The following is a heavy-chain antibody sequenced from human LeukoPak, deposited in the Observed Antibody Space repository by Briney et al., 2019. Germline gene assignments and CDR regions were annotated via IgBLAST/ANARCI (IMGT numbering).Heavy chain of an antibody. Sequence: SETLSLTCTVSGGSISSSSYYWGWIRQPPGKGLEWIGSIYYSGSTYYNPSLKSRVTISVDTSKNQFSLKLSSVTAADTAVYYCAGKFENTYYDFLPVWGFPENAYGGQGPLVTVS. CDR1: GGSISSSSYY. D-gene: IGHD3-9*01. V-gene: IGHV4-39*01. CDR3: AGKFENTYYDFLPVWGFPENAY. J-gene: IGHJ4*02. CDR2: IYYSGST.